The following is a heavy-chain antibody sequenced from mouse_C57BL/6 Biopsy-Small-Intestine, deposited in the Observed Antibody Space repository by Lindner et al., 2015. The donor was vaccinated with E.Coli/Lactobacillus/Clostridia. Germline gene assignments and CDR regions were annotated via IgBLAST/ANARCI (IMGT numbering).Heavy chain of an antibody. Sequence: VQLQESGAELARPGASVKLSCKASGYTFTSYGISWVKQRTGQGLEWIGEIYPRSGNTYYNEKFKGKATLTADKSSSTAYMELRSLTYEDSAVYFCARHAPGGPYAMDYWGQGTSVTVSS. CDR2: IYPRSGNT. CDR3: ARHAPGGPYAMDY. CDR1: GYTFTSYG. J-gene: IGHJ4*01. V-gene: IGHV1-81*01.